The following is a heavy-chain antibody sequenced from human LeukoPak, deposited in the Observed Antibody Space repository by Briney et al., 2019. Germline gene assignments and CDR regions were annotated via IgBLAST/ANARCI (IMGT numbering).Heavy chain of an antibody. V-gene: IGHV3-21*01. CDR3: TRRAAALDAFDI. CDR1: GFTFSYYS. Sequence: GGSLRLSCAASGFTFSYYSMNWVRQAPGKGLEWVSSINNAGNDIYYAESVKGRFTISRDNPRNSLSLQMNSLRAEDTAVYYCTRRAAALDAFDIWGQGTMVTVSS. CDR2: INNAGNDI. J-gene: IGHJ3*02. D-gene: IGHD6-13*01.